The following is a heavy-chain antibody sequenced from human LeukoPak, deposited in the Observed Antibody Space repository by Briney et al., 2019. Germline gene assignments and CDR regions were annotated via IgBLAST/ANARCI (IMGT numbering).Heavy chain of an antibody. D-gene: IGHD6-6*01. Sequence: SETLSLTCTVSGGSISSYYWSWIRQPAGKGLEWIGRIYTSGSTNYNPSLKSRVTMSVDTSKNQFSLKLSSVTAADTAVYYCARGVPQPKSSSSSRVYWYFDLWGRGTLVTVSS. J-gene: IGHJ2*01. CDR3: ARGVPQPKSSSSSRVYWYFDL. CDR2: IYTSGST. CDR1: GGSISSYY. V-gene: IGHV4-4*07.